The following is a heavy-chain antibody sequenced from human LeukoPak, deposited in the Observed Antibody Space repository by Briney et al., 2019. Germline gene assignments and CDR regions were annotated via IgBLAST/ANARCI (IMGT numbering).Heavy chain of an antibody. CDR2: ISGSGGGT. D-gene: IGHD2-15*01. CDR1: GFTFSIYA. CDR3: AKSVAAKRFEEFDY. Sequence: PGGSLRLSCAASGFTFSIYAMTWVRQAPGKGLEWVSAISGSGGGTYYADSVKGRFTISRDNSKNTLYLQMNSLRAEDTAVYYCAKSVAAKRFEEFDYWGQGTLVTVSS. J-gene: IGHJ4*02. V-gene: IGHV3-23*01.